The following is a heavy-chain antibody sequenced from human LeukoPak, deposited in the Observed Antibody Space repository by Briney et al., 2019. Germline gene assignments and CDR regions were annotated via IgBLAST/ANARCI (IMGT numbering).Heavy chain of an antibody. J-gene: IGHJ4*02. Sequence: SETLSLTCAVYGGSFSGYHWSWIRQPPGKGLEWIGEINHSGSTNYNPSLKSRVTISVDTSKNQFSLKLSSVTAADTAVYYCARALYYYGSGGQDYWGQGTLVTVSS. V-gene: IGHV4-34*01. CDR2: INHSGST. CDR3: ARALYYYGSGGQDY. CDR1: GGSFSGYH. D-gene: IGHD3-10*01.